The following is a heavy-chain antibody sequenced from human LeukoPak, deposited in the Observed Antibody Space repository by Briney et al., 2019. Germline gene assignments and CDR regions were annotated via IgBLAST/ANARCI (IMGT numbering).Heavy chain of an antibody. V-gene: IGHV1-3*01. CDR2: INAGNGDK. D-gene: IGHD6-19*01. CDR1: GFTLPDYA. J-gene: IGHJ4*02. Sequence: ASVNDSRQASGFTLPDYAIHWVRPAPGQSLEWMGWINAGNGDKKYSQNLQGRVTMNRDTSANTADMELRRLISEDTAGYDGARGRWGGSGWYYLDYWGQGTLVTVSS. CDR3: ARGRWGGSGWYYLDY.